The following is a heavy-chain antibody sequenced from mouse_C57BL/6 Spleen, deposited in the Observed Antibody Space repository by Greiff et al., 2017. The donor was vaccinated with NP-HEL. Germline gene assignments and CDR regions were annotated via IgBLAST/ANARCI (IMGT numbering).Heavy chain of an antibody. V-gene: IGHV1-59*01. Sequence: QVQLQQPGAELVRPGTSVKLSCKASGYTFTSYWMHWVKQRPGQGLEWIGVIDPSDSYTNYNQKFKGKATLTVDTSSSTAYMQLSSLTSEDSAVYYCARSGDGYWGQGTTLTVSS. D-gene: IGHD2-3*01. CDR2: IDPSDSYT. CDR3: ARSGDGY. J-gene: IGHJ2*01. CDR1: GYTFTSYW.